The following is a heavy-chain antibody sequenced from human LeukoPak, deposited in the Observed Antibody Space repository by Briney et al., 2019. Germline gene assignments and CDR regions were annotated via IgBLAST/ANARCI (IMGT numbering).Heavy chain of an antibody. CDR3: AKELGSSSYYFDY. CDR1: GFTFNTCG. J-gene: IGHJ4*02. CDR2: IWYGGTNK. D-gene: IGHD6-13*01. V-gene: IGHV3-30*02. Sequence: GGSLRLYCAASGFTFNTCGMHWVRHAPGEGLVWVAYIWYGGTNKYYADSVKGRFTISRDNSKNTLYLQMNSPRDEDTAVYYSAKELGSSSYYFDYWGQGTLVTVSS.